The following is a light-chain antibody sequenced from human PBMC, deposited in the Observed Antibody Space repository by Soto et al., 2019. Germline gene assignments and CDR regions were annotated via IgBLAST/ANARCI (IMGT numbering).Light chain of an antibody. CDR1: SSDVGGYNY. V-gene: IGLV2-11*01. Sequence: QSALTQPRSVSGSPGQSVTISCTGTSSDVGGYNYVSWYLQHPGKAPKPMIYDVSKRPSGVPDRFSGSKSGNTASLTISGLQAEDEADYYCCSYAGSYTFVFGTGTKLTVL. CDR3: CSYAGSYTFV. CDR2: DVS. J-gene: IGLJ1*01.